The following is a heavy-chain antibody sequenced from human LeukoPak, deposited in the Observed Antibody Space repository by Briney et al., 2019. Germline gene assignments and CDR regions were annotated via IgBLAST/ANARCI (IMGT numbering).Heavy chain of an antibody. CDR3: ARVLTYFYGSGTYPASRYYFDY. CDR1: GASISNTS. Sequence: SETLSLTCTVSGASISNTSWSWIRQPPGKGLEWIGYIDHSGSTNYNPSLKSRVTISLAKSKNQLSLKLSSVTAADTAVFYCARVLTYFYGSGTYPASRYYFDYWGQGTLAIVSS. CDR2: IDHSGST. J-gene: IGHJ4*02. V-gene: IGHV4-59*01. D-gene: IGHD3-10*01.